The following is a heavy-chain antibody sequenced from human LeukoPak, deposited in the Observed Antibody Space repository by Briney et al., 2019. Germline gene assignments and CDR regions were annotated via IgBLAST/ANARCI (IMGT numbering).Heavy chain of an antibody. CDR2: ITTTGSTT. Sequence: GGSLRLSCSASGFTFSTSAMHWVRQAPGKGLEYVAAITTTGSTTYYADSVQGRFTISRDNSKNTLYLRMSSLRAEDTAVYYCVKDNYGLHYWGQGTLVTVSS. CDR1: GFTFSTSA. CDR3: VKDNYGLHY. V-gene: IGHV3-64D*06. D-gene: IGHD3/OR15-3a*01. J-gene: IGHJ4*02.